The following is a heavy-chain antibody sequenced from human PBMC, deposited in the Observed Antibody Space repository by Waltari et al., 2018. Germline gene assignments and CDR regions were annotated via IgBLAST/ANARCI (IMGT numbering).Heavy chain of an antibody. V-gene: IGHV3-9*01. J-gene: IGHJ5*02. D-gene: IGHD1-26*01. Sequence: EVQLVESGGGLVQPGRSLRLSCAASGFTFDDYAMHWVRQAPGKGLEWVSGISWNSGSIGYADSVKGRFTISRDNAKNSLYLQMNSLRAEDTALYYCAKGREMEDKYNWFDPWGQGTLVTVSS. CDR2: ISWNSGSI. CDR3: AKGREMEDKYNWFDP. CDR1: GFTFDDYA.